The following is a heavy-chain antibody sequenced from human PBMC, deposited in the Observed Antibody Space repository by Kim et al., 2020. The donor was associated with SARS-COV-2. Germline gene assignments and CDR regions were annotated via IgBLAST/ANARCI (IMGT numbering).Heavy chain of an antibody. CDR1: GGSFSGYY. CDR2: INHSGST. Sequence: SETLSLTCAVYGGSFSGYYWSWIRQPPGKGLEWIGEINHSGSTNYNPSLKSRVTISVDTSKNQFSLKLSSVTAADTAVYYCARDGGTTGTPDAFDIWGQGTMVTVSS. V-gene: IGHV4-34*01. CDR3: ARDGGTTGTPDAFDI. D-gene: IGHD1-1*01. J-gene: IGHJ3*02.